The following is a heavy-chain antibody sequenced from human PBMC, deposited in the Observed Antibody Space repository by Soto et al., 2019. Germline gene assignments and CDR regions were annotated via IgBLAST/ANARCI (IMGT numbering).Heavy chain of an antibody. D-gene: IGHD2-2*01. CDR2: ISGSGGST. CDR1: GFTFSSYA. V-gene: IGHV3-23*01. Sequence: EVRLLESGGGLVQPGGSLRLSCAASGFTFSSYAMSWVRQAPGKGLEWVSAISGSGGSTYYADSVKGRFTISRDNSKNTLYLQMNSLRAEDTAVYYCAKDGRVVPAASLWRYGMDVWGQGTTVTVSS. CDR3: AKDGRVVPAASLWRYGMDV. J-gene: IGHJ6*02.